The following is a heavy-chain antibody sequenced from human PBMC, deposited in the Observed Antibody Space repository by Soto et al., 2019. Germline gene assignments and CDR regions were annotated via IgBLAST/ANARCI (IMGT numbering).Heavy chain of an antibody. Sequence: QVQLQESGPGLVKPSQTLSLTCTVSGGSISSGDYYWSWIRQPPGKGLEWIGYIYYSGSTYYNPSLKSRXXIXVXXSKNQFSLKLSSVTAADTAVYYCARDYGGKNWFDPWGQGTLVTVSS. CDR2: IYYSGST. CDR3: ARDYGGKNWFDP. J-gene: IGHJ5*02. V-gene: IGHV4-30-4*01. D-gene: IGHD4-17*01. CDR1: GGSISSGDYY.